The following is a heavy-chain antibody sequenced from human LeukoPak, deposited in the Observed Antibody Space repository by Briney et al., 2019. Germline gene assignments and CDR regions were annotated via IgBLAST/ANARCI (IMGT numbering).Heavy chain of an antibody. CDR1: GLTYSTYS. D-gene: IGHD1-14*01. CDR2: ISSDSGTI. Sequence: GGSLRLSCGASGLTYSTYSMNWVRQAPGKGLEWVSYISSDSGTIYYADSVKGRFTISRDNAKKSLYLQMNSLRAEDTAVYYCARAAQPGFDPWGQGTLVTVSS. J-gene: IGHJ5*02. V-gene: IGHV3-48*01. CDR3: ARAAQPGFDP.